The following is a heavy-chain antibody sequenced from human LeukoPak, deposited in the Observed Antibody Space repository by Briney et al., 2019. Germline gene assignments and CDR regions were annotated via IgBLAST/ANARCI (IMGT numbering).Heavy chain of an antibody. V-gene: IGHV3-23*01. CDR1: GFTFSNYA. Sequence: GGSLRLSXAASGFTFSNYAMSWVRQAPGKGLEWVSGISGSGGSTYYADSVKGRFTISRDNSKNTLYLQMNSLRAEDTALHYCAKGFNWFDPWGQGTLVTVSS. CDR2: ISGSGGST. CDR3: AKGFNWFDP. J-gene: IGHJ5*02.